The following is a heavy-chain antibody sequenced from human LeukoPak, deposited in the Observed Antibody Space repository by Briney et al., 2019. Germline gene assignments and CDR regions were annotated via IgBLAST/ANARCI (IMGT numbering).Heavy chain of an antibody. Sequence: GGSLRLSCAASGITFSDYAMNWVRQAPGKGLEWFSSISSGGGSRYYADSVNGRFTISTDNSKSTLSLQMSSLRVEDTAIYYCAKDALQGSPIVAAQIDNWGQGTLVTVSS. J-gene: IGHJ4*02. CDR3: AKDALQGSPIVAAQIDN. D-gene: IGHD6-13*01. V-gene: IGHV3-23*01. CDR1: GITFSDYA. CDR2: ISSGGGSR.